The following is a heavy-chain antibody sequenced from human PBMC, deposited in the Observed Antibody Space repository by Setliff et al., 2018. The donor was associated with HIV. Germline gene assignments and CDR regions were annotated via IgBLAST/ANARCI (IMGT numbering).Heavy chain of an antibody. CDR2: IKQDGSEK. CDR1: GFTFSSNW. Sequence: GGSLRLSCVASGFTFSSNWLSWVRQAPGKGLEWVANIKQDGSEKYYVDSVKGRFTISRDNAENSLFLQMNSLRAEDTAIYYCALLWPFDYWGQGTRVTVSS. CDR3: ALLWPFDY. V-gene: IGHV3-7*03. J-gene: IGHJ4*02. D-gene: IGHD3-10*01.